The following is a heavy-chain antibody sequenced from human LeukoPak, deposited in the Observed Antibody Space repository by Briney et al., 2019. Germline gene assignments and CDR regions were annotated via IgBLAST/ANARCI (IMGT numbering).Heavy chain of an antibody. CDR3: ARAIVVVPATGAENRLYYYYYMDV. CDR1: GGSISSYY. V-gene: IGHV4-4*07. J-gene: IGHJ6*03. CDR2: IYTSGST. Sequence: TSETLSLTCTVSGGSISSYYWSWIRQPAGKGLEWIGRIYTSGSTNYNPSLKSRVTMSVDTSKNQFSLKLSSVTAADTAVYYCARAIVVVPATGAENRLYYYYYMDVWGKGTTVTVSS. D-gene: IGHD2-2*01.